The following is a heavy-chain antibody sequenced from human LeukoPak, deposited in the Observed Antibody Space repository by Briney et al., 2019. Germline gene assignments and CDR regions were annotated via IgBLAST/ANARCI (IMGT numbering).Heavy chain of an antibody. Sequence: ASVKVSCKASGGTSSSYAISWVRQAPGQGLEWMGRIIPILGIANYAQKFQGRVTITADKSTSTAYMELSSLRSEDTAVYYCARSTSRKDYYGMDVWGQGTTVTVSS. CDR2: IIPILGIA. D-gene: IGHD2-2*01. CDR1: GGTSSSYA. J-gene: IGHJ6*02. CDR3: ARSTSRKDYYGMDV. V-gene: IGHV1-69*04.